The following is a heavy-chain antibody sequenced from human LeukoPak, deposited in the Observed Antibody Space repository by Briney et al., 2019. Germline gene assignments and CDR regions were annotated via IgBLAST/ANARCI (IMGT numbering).Heavy chain of an antibody. CDR1: GFTFSSFGM. J-gene: IGHJ4*02. D-gene: IGHD1-26*01. V-gene: IGHV4-4*02. CDR3: AREVGAEGDY. Sequence: GSLRLSCAASGFTFSSFGMSWVRQPPGKGLEWIGEIYHSGSTNYNPSLKSRVTISVDKSKNQFSLKLSSVTAADTAVYYCAREVGAEGDYWGQGTLVTVSS. CDR2: IYHSGST.